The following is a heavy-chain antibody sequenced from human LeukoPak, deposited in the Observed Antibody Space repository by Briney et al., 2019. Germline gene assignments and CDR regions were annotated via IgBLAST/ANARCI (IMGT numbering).Heavy chain of an antibody. J-gene: IGHJ6*02. Sequence: GGSLRLSCAASGFTFSSYAMSWVRQAPGKGLEWVSAISGSGGSTYYADSVKGRFTISRDNSKNTLYLQVNSLRAEDTAVYYCAKDQLDYGDYYYYGMDVWGQGTTVTVSS. CDR2: ISGSGGST. D-gene: IGHD4-17*01. CDR1: GFTFSSYA. V-gene: IGHV3-23*01. CDR3: AKDQLDYGDYYYYGMDV.